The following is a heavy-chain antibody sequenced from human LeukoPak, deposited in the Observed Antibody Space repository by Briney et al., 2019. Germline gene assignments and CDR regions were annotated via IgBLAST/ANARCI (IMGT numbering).Heavy chain of an antibody. V-gene: IGHV3-23*01. D-gene: IGHD6-13*01. J-gene: IGHJ4*02. CDR1: GFTFSSYA. CDR2: ISSNGAST. Sequence: GGSLRLSCAASGFTFSSYAMSWVRQAPGKGLEWVSGISSNGASTYYVDSVKGRFTISRDNSKNTLFLQMNSLRAEDTAVYYCAKRGSVGTLGHFDYWGQGALVTVSS. CDR3: AKRGSVGTLGHFDY.